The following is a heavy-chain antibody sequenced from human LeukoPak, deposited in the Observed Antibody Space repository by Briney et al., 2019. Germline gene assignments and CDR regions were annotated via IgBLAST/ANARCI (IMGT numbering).Heavy chain of an antibody. J-gene: IGHJ4*02. Sequence: PSETLSFTCTVAGGSISSSSYYWGWIRQPPGKGLEWSGSIYYSGSTYYNPSLKSRVTISVDTSKNQFSLKLSAVTAADTAVYYCARGQDDNYYFDYWGQGTLVTVSS. D-gene: IGHD1-1*01. CDR1: GGSISSSSYY. CDR2: IYYSGST. CDR3: ARGQDDNYYFDY. V-gene: IGHV4-39*07.